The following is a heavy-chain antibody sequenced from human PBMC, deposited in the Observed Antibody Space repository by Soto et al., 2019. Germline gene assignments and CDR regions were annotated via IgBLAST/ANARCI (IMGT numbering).Heavy chain of an antibody. J-gene: IGHJ4*02. CDR1: GFTFSSYS. Sequence: PGGSLRLSCAASGFTFSSYSIHWVRQAPGKGLEWVAVISYDGNNKYFADSVKGRFTISRDNSKNTLYLEMNSLRAEDTAVYYCAIEPGDSGGYPYFDYWGQETLVTVSS. CDR3: AIEPGDSGGYPYFDY. D-gene: IGHD3-22*01. CDR2: ISYDGNNK. V-gene: IGHV3-30-3*01.